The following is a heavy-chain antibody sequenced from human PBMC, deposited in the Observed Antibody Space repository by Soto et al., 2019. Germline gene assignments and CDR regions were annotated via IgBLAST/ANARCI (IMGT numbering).Heavy chain of an antibody. Sequence: PSETLSLTCTVSGGSISSSSYYWGWIRQPPGKGLEWIGSIYYSGSTYYNPSLKSRVTISVDTSKNQFSLKLSSVTAADTAVYYCARARREWLLLASSWFDPWGQGTLVTVSS. V-gene: IGHV4-39*01. CDR1: GGSISSSSYY. CDR3: ARARREWLLLASSWFDP. D-gene: IGHD3-3*01. CDR2: IYYSGST. J-gene: IGHJ5*02.